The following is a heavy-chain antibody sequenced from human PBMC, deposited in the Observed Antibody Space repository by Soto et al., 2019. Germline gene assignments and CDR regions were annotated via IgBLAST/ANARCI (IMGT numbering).Heavy chain of an antibody. V-gene: IGHV3-23*01. CDR3: AKNGCSYPACYPYYYYVDV. D-gene: IGHD2-15*01. Sequence: EVQLLESGGGLVQPGGSLRLSCAASGFRLSDSAVSWVRQAPGKGLEWVSSLTVTGDSAFYSDSVKGRFTISRDISKRTLYLQMNGLRAEDTAVYYCAKNGCSYPACYPYYYYVDVWGRGTTVTVSS. J-gene: IGHJ6*03. CDR1: GFRLSDSA. CDR2: LTVTGDSA.